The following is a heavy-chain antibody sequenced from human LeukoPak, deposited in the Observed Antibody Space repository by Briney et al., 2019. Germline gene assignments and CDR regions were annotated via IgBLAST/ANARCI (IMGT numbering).Heavy chain of an antibody. D-gene: IGHD3-16*01. CDR1: GFNFSSSS. V-gene: IGHV3-48*02. CDR2: ISSSSSTI. CDR3: ARVGGYYYYMDV. J-gene: IGHJ6*03. Sequence: PGGSLRLSCAASGFNFSSSSMNWVRQAPGKGPEWVSYISSSSSTIYYADSVKGRFTISRDNAKNSLYLQMNSLRDEDTAVYYCARVGGYYYYMDVWGKGTTVTVSS.